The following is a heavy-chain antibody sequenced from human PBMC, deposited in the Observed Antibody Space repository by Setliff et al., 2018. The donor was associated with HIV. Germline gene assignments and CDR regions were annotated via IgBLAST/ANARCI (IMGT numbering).Heavy chain of an antibody. J-gene: IGHJ4*02. CDR3: ATDTAFLQEGTEF. Sequence: SETLSLTCTVSDASISNYHWSWIRQPPGKGLEWIGYIYYSGSTYYNPSLKSRVTISVDTSKNQFSLKLTSVTAADTAIYYCATDTAFLQEGTEFWGQGALVTVSS. V-gene: IGHV4-59*04. CDR1: DASISNYH. CDR2: IYYSGST. D-gene: IGHD5-18*01.